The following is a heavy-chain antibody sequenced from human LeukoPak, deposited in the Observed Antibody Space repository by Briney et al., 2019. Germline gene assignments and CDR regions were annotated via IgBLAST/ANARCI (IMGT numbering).Heavy chain of an antibody. D-gene: IGHD2-2*01. V-gene: IGHV4-61*02. CDR3: ARGGCSSTSCFGDFDY. Sequence: SSETLSLTCTLSGRSISSGIYYWSWIRQPAGKGLEWLGRIYTSGSTNYNPSLKCRVTISVATSKYQFSLKLSSVTAADTAVYYCARGGCSSTSCFGDFDYWGQGTLVTVSS. CDR1: GRSISSGIYY. J-gene: IGHJ4*02. CDR2: IYTSGST.